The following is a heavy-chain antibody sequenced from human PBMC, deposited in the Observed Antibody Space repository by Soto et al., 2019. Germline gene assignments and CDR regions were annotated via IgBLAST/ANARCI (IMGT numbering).Heavy chain of an antibody. CDR2: IYYSGST. V-gene: IGHV4-39*01. CDR3: ASDSRASDAFDI. Sequence: SETLSLTCTVSGGSISSSSYYWGWIRQPPGKGLEWIGSIYYSGSTYYNPSLKSRVTISVDTSKNQFSLKLSSVTAADTAVYYCASDSRASDAFDIWGQGTMVTV. CDR1: GGSISSSSYY. J-gene: IGHJ3*02. D-gene: IGHD2-21*01.